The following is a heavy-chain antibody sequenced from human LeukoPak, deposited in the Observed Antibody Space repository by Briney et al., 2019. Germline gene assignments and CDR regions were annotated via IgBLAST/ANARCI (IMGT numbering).Heavy chain of an antibody. V-gene: IGHV3-30*14. Sequence: GGSLRLSCAASGFTFSSYAMHWVRQAPGKGLEWVAVISYDGSNKYYADSVKGRFTISRDNSKNTLYLQMNSLRAEDTAVYYCARGLSSSFPHWGQGTLVTVSS. CDR3: ARGLSSSFPH. CDR2: ISYDGSNK. D-gene: IGHD6-13*01. CDR1: GFTFSSYA. J-gene: IGHJ4*02.